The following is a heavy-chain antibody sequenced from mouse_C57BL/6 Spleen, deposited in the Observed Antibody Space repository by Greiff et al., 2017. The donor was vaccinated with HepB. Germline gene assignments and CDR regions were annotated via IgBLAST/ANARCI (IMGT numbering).Heavy chain of an antibody. J-gene: IGHJ1*03. CDR2: INYDGSST. CDR3: ARDSVAVGGYFDV. D-gene: IGHD1-1*01. Sequence: EVQRVESEGGLVQPGSSMKLSCTASGFTFSDYYMAWVRQVPEKGLEWVAHINYDGSSTYYLDSLKSRFIISRDNAKNMLDLQRSILKSEDTATDYCARDSVAVGGYFDVWGTGTTVTVSS. V-gene: IGHV5-16*01. CDR1: GFTFSDYY.